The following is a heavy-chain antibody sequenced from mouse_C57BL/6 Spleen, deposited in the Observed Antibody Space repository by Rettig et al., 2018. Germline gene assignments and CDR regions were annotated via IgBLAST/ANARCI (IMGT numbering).Heavy chain of an antibody. CDR1: GYTFTSYW. V-gene: IGHV1-64*01. Sequence: QVQLQQPGAELVKPGASVKLSCKASGYTFTSYWMHWVKQRPGQGLEWIGMIHPNSGSTNYNEKFKSKATLTVDKSSSTAYMQLSSLTSEDSAVYYCARTSTAQATFAYWGQGTLVTVSA. CDR3: ARTSTAQATFAY. J-gene: IGHJ3*01. D-gene: IGHD3-2*02. CDR2: IHPNSGST.